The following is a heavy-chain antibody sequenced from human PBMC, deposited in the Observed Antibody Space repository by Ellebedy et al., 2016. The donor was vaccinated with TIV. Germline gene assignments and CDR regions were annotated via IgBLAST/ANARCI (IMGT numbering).Heavy chain of an antibody. V-gene: IGHV3-23*01. CDR3: AKGTSSGFNYDRVGSEY. CDR1: GFTFSSFA. Sequence: GGSLRLSCAASGFTFSSFAMHWVRQAPGKGLEWLSVISGGGDSTYHADSVKGRFTITRDHSKNTLYLQMDRLGAEDTAVYYCAKGTSSGFNYDRVGSEYWGQGTLVTVSS. J-gene: IGHJ4*02. D-gene: IGHD3-16*01. CDR2: ISGGGDST.